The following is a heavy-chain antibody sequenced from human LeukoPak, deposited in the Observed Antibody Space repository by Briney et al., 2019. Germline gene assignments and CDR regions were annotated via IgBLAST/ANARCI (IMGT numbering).Heavy chain of an antibody. Sequence: SETLSLTCTVSGGSFRSSSYYWGWIRQTPGKGLEWIGCIYYSGSTYYNPSLKSRVTISVDTSKNQFSLKLSSVTAADTAVYYCARGRGYPLRFLEWLSPDFDYWGQGTLVTVSS. CDR1: GGSFRSSSYY. D-gene: IGHD3-3*01. CDR3: ARGRGYPLRFLEWLSPDFDY. J-gene: IGHJ4*02. V-gene: IGHV4-39*07. CDR2: IYYSGST.